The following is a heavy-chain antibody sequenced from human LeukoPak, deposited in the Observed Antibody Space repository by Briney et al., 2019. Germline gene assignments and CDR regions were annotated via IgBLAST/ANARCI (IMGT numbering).Heavy chain of an antibody. CDR1: GFNFSDYY. CDR3: ARVGGHYYDSHYFDY. Sequence: GGSLRLSCAASGFNFSDYYMSWIRQAPGKGLEWVSYISCSGSTIYYADSVKGRFTISRDNAKNSLYLQMNSLRAEDTAVYYCARVGGHYYDSHYFDYWGQGTLVTVSS. CDR2: ISCSGSTI. V-gene: IGHV3-11*01. D-gene: IGHD3-22*01. J-gene: IGHJ4*02.